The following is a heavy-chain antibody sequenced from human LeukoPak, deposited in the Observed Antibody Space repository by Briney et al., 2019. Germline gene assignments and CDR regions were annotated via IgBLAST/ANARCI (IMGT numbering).Heavy chain of an antibody. D-gene: IGHD3-16*01. J-gene: IGHJ4*02. CDR1: GFTFTTYG. V-gene: IGHV3-23*01. CDR3: AKGLGAYDYVWGSYYY. Sequence: GGSLRLSCAASGFTFTTYGMNWVRQAPGKGLEWVSGVTPSGDPTYYADSVKGRFIISRDNSKNTMYLQMNSLRAEDTGVYYCAKGLGAYDYVWGSYYYWGQGTLVTVSS. CDR2: VTPSGDPT.